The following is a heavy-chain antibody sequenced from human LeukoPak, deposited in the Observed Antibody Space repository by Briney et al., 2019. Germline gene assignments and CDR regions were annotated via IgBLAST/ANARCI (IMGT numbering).Heavy chain of an antibody. CDR2: IKEDGSGK. CDR1: GFTFSTYW. D-gene: IGHD6-13*01. J-gene: IGHJ4*02. Sequence: GGSLRLSCAASGFTFSTYWMGWVRQAPGKGLEWVANIKEDGSGKFYVDSVEGRFTISRDNAKNSLYLQMNSLTAEDTAVYYCARTIIGSAGLDYWGQGTLVTVSS. V-gene: IGHV3-7*01. CDR3: ARTIIGSAGLDY.